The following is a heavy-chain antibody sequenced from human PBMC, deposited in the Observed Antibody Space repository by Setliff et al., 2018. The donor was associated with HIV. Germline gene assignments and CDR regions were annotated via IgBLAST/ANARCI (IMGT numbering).Heavy chain of an antibody. CDR1: VGTFSSYP. Sequence: SVKVSCKASVGTFSSYPISWVRQAPGQGLEWMGGIIPIFGTTHYAQKFQGRVTVTADESTSTAYMQLSSLRSYDTAVYYCARGRNYDSSGYGDYYYYMDVWGKGTTVTVSS. CDR2: IIPIFGTT. CDR3: ARGRNYDSSGYGDYYYYMDV. D-gene: IGHD3-22*01. J-gene: IGHJ6*03. V-gene: IGHV1-69*13.